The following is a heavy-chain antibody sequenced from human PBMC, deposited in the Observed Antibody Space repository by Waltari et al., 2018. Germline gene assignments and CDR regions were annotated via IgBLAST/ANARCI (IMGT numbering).Heavy chain of an antibody. D-gene: IGHD1-26*01. V-gene: IGHV1-69-2*01. CDR2: VDPEDGET. CDR1: GYTFTDYY. CDR3: ATDQLVNEGATYAFDY. J-gene: IGHJ4*02. Sequence: EVQLVQSGAEVKKPGATVKISCKASGYTFTDYYMHWVQQAPGKGLEWMGRVDPEDGETIYAEKFQGRVTITADTSTDTAYMELSSLRSEDTAVYYCATDQLVNEGATYAFDYWGQGTLVTVSS.